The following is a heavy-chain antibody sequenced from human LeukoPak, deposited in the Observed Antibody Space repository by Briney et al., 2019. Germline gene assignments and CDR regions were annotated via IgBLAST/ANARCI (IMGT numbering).Heavy chain of an antibody. CDR2: IYYSGTT. Sequence: SETLSLTCTVSGGSLTSGGYSWSWIRQPPGKGLEWIGYIYYSGTTNYNPSLKSRVTISVDTSKNQFSLKLSSVTAADTAVYYCARGVYIAAAQYAYWGQGTLVTVSS. V-gene: IGHV4-61*08. D-gene: IGHD6-13*01. CDR1: GGSLTSGGYS. J-gene: IGHJ4*02. CDR3: ARGVYIAAAQYAY.